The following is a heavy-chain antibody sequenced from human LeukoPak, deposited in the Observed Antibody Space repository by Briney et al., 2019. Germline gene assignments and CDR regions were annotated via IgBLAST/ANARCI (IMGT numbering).Heavy chain of an antibody. Sequence: ASVKVSCKASGYTFTSYAMHWVRQAPGQRLEWMGWINAGNGNTKYSQKFQGRVTITRDTSASTAYMELSSLRSEDTAVYYCARSGGLRLGSFADYWGQGTLVTVSS. CDR1: GYTFTSYA. D-gene: IGHD5-12*01. CDR2: INAGNGNT. V-gene: IGHV1-3*01. CDR3: ARSGGLRLGSFADY. J-gene: IGHJ4*02.